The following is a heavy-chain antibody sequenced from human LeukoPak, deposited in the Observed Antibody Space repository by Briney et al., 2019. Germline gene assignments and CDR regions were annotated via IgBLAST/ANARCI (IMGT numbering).Heavy chain of an antibody. D-gene: IGHD4-17*01. CDR2: ISYDGVKK. V-gene: IGHV3-30-3*01. Sequence: GSLRLSCAASGFTFSSYAMHWVRQAPGKGLEWVAVISYDGVKKYYADSVEGRFSVSRDTSKSTLYLQMNSLKPEDTAVYYCARDRLYGDYKTEFDYWGQGTLVTVSS. J-gene: IGHJ4*02. CDR1: GFTFSSYA. CDR3: ARDRLYGDYKTEFDY.